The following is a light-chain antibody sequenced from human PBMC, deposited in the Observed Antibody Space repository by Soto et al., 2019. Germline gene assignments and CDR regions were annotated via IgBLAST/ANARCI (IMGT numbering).Light chain of an antibody. CDR1: RSISSW. V-gene: IGKV1-5*03. Sequence: DIQMTQSPSTLSASVGDRVTITCRASRSISSWLAWYQQKPGKAPKLLIYKASSLESGVPSRFSGSGSGTEFTLTINSPQPDDFATYYCQQYNSYPWTFGQGTKVDIK. CDR2: KAS. CDR3: QQYNSYPWT. J-gene: IGKJ1*01.